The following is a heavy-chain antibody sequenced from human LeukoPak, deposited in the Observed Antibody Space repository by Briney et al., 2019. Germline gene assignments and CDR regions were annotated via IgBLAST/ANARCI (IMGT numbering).Heavy chain of an antibody. V-gene: IGHV3-23*01. J-gene: IGHJ6*02. Sequence: GGSLRLSCAASGFTFSSYAMSWVRQAPGKGLEWVSALSGSGDSTYYADSVKGRFTISRDNFKNTLYLQMNSLRAEDTAVYYCASLHRAYYGMDVWGQGTTVTVSS. CDR1: GFTFSSYA. CDR2: LSGSGDST. CDR3: ASLHRAYYGMDV. D-gene: IGHD4-11*01.